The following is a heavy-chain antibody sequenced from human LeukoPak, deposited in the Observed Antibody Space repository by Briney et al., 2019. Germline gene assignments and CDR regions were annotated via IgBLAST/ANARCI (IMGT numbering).Heavy chain of an antibody. J-gene: IGHJ4*02. D-gene: IGHD4-17*01. CDR1: GYTFSGYY. CDR2: INPNSGGT. CDR3: ARDPPGDYGVQAARGRGDY. Sequence: GASVKVSCKASGYTFSGYYIHWVRQAPGQGLEWMGWINPNSGGTNYAQKFQGRVTMTRDTSISIAYMEVNRLRSDDTAVYYCARDPPGDYGVQAARGRGDYWGQGTLVTVSS. V-gene: IGHV1-2*02.